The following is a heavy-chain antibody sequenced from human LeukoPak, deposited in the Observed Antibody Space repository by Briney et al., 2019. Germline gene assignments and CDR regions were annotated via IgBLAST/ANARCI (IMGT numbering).Heavy chain of an antibody. V-gene: IGHV3-20*04. CDR2: INWNGGRT. CDR3: ARDYDYGDYPGY. D-gene: IGHD4-17*01. J-gene: IGHJ4*02. CDR1: GFMFDDYG. Sequence: GGSLRPSCAASGFMFDDYGMSWVRQAPGKGLEWVSGINWNGGRTGYADSVKGRFTISRDNARNSLYLQMNSLRVEDTALYYCARDYDYGDYPGYWGQGTLVTVSS.